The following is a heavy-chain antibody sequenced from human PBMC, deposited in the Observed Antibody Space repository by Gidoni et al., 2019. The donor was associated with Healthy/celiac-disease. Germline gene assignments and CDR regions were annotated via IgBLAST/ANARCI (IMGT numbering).Heavy chain of an antibody. CDR1: GGTFSSYA. Sequence: QVQLVQSGAEVKKPGSSVKVSCKASGGTFSSYAISWVRQAPGQGLEWMGGIIPIFGTANYAQKFQGRVTITADESTSTAYMELSSLRSEDTAVYYCARGLGYCSSTSCYLAGSGMDVWGQGTTVTVSS. J-gene: IGHJ6*02. CDR2: IIPIFGTA. CDR3: ARGLGYCSSTSCYLAGSGMDV. V-gene: IGHV1-69*01. D-gene: IGHD2-2*01.